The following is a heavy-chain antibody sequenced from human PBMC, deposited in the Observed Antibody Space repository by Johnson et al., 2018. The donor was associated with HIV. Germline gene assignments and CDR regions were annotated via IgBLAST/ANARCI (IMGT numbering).Heavy chain of an antibody. D-gene: IGHD6-19*01. CDR2: ISYDGSNK. Sequence: VQLVESGGGVVQPGRSLRLSCAASGFTFSSYATHWVRQAPGKGLEWVAVISYDGSNKYYADSVKGRFTISRDSSKNTLYLQMNSLRAEDTAVYYCAREYSSGWYAFDIWGQGTMVTVSS. J-gene: IGHJ3*02. CDR3: AREYSSGWYAFDI. CDR1: GFTFSSYA. V-gene: IGHV3-30-3*01.